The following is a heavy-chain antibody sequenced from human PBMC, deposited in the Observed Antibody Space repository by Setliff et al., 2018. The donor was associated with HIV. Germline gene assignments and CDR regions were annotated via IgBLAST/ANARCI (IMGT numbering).Heavy chain of an antibody. CDR3: ARERLRFLEWLPLDY. V-gene: IGHV3-13*01. J-gene: IGHJ4*02. CDR2: IGTGGDT. CDR1: GFAFSDYD. D-gene: IGHD3-3*01. Sequence: PGGSLRLSCATSGFAFSDYDFHWVRQVTGEGLEWVSAIGTGGDTYYADSVKGRLTISRDNSKNTLYLQMNSLRAEDTAVYYCARERLRFLEWLPLDYWGQGTLVTVSS.